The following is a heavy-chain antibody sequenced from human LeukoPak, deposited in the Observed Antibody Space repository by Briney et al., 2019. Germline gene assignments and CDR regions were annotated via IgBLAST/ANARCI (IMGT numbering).Heavy chain of an antibody. J-gene: IGHJ5*02. Sequence: PSETLSLTCPVSGYSISSGYYWGWIRQPPGKGLEWIGSIYHSGNTYYNASLKRRVTISIDTSKNQFSLRLSSVPAADTAVYYCGRQLHGSFPTVVDPWGPGTLVTVSS. D-gene: IGHD1-1*01. CDR2: IYHSGNT. V-gene: IGHV4-38-2*01. CDR1: GYSISSGYY. CDR3: GRQLHGSFPTVVDP.